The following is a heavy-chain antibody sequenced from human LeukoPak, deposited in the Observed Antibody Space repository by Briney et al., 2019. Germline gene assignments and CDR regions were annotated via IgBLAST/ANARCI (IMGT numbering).Heavy chain of an antibody. D-gene: IGHD6-13*01. CDR3: AMSSGISTSWCFDY. V-gene: IGHV3-23*01. CDR2: ISGSGGST. J-gene: IGHJ4*02. Sequence: QPGGSLRLSCAASGFTFSSYAMSWVRQAPGKGLEWVSAISGSGGSTYYADSVKGRFTISRDNSKNTLYLQMNSLRTEDSAIYYCAMSSGISTSWCFDYWGQGALVTVSS. CDR1: GFTFSSYA.